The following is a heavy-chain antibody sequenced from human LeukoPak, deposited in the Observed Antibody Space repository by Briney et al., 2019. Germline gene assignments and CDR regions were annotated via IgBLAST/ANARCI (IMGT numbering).Heavy chain of an antibody. CDR1: GFTFSNYW. V-gene: IGHV3-7*03. CDR2: IKEDGSEK. J-gene: IGHJ4*02. CDR3: ASTIATRYFDY. D-gene: IGHD6-6*01. Sequence: PGGSLRLSCVASGFTFSNYWMSWVRQAPGKGLEWVANIKEDGSEKYYVDSVKDRFTISRDNAKNSLYLQMNSLRAEDTAVYYCASTIATRYFDYWGQGTLVTVSS.